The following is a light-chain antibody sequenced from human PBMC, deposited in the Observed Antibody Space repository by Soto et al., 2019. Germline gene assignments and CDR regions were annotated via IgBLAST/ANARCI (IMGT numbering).Light chain of an antibody. CDR3: SSYTSTTTPHVV. CDR1: GSDVGGYNY. Sequence: QSALTQPASVSGSPGQSITISCTGTGSDVGGYNYVSWYQQHPDKAPKLMIYEVSNRPSGVSNRFSGSKSGNTASLTISGLQAEDEADYYCSSYTSTTTPHVVFGGGTKLTVL. V-gene: IGLV2-14*01. J-gene: IGLJ2*01. CDR2: EVS.